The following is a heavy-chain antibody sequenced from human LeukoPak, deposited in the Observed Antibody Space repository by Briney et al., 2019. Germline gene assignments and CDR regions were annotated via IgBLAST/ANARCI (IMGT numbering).Heavy chain of an antibody. CDR3: ARVRDGYNDAYDI. CDR1: GYTLTGYY. Sequence: ASVKVSCKASGYTLTGYYMHWVRQAPGQGLEWMGWINPNSGGTNYAQKFQGRVTMTRDTSTSTVYMELSSLRSEDTAVYYCARVRDGYNDAYDIWGQGTMVTVHS. J-gene: IGHJ3*02. D-gene: IGHD5-24*01. V-gene: IGHV1-2*02. CDR2: INPNSGGT.